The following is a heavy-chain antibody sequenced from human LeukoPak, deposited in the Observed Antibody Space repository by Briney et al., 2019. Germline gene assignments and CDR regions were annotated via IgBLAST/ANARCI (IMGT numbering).Heavy chain of an antibody. D-gene: IGHD3-22*01. CDR1: GGSISSGSYY. V-gene: IGHV4-61*02. CDR2: IYTSGST. CDR3: ARDRGGYDSSGYYWVH. Sequence: SETLSPTCTVSGGSISSGSYYWSWIRQPAGKGLEWIGRIYTSGSTNYNPSLKSRVTISVDTSKNQFSLKLSSVTAADTAVYYCARDRGGYDSSGYYWVHWGQGTLVTVSS. J-gene: IGHJ4*02.